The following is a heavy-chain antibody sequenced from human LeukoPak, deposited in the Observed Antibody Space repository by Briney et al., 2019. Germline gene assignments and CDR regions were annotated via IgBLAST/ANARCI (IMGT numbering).Heavy chain of an antibody. CDR3: AREGSGSYNAFDI. V-gene: IGHV3-30-3*01. Sequence: AGGSLRLSCAASGFTFSSYAMHWVRQAPGKGLEWVAVISYDGSNKYYADSVKGRFTISRDNSKNTLYLQMNSLRAEDTAVYYCAREGSGSYNAFDIWGQGTMVTVSS. CDR1: GFTFSSYA. D-gene: IGHD1-26*01. CDR2: ISYDGSNK. J-gene: IGHJ3*02.